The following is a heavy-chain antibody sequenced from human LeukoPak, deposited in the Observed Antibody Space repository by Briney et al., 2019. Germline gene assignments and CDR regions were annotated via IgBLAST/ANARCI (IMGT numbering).Heavy chain of an antibody. D-gene: IGHD5-12*01. J-gene: IGHJ4*02. V-gene: IGHV3-23*01. CDR1: GFTFSSYA. CDR3: AKDREGLSSGYDLEYFDY. CDR2: ISGGGGTT. Sequence: PGGSLRLSCAASGFTFSSYAMNWVRQAPGKGLEWVSAISGGGGTTYYADSVKGRFTISRDNSKNTLFLQMNSLRAEETAVYYCAKDREGLSSGYDLEYFDYWGQGTLVTVSS.